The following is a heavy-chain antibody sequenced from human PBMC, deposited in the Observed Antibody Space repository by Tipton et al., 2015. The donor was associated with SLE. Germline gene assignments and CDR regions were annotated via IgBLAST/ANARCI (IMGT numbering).Heavy chain of an antibody. J-gene: IGHJ1*01. CDR3: ARAEWFGDLPAEYFQY. V-gene: IGHV4-39*07. CDR2: ISASGST. D-gene: IGHD3-10*01. CDR1: GGSISSSTYY. Sequence: GLVKPSETLSLTCTVSGGSISSSTYYWGWIRQPPGKGLEWIGSISASGSTSYNPSLKTRVTMSIDTSKNQFSLNLNSVTVADAAVYYCARAEWFGDLPAEYFQYWGQGTLVTVSS.